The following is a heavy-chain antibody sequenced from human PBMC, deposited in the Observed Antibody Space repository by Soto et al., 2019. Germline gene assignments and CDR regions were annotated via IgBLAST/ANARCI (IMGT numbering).Heavy chain of an antibody. J-gene: IGHJ4*02. CDR1: GGTFSSYA. Sequence: ASVKVSCKASGGTFSSYAISWVRQAPGQGLEWMGGIIPIFGTANYAQKFQGRVTITADESTSTAYMELSSLRSEDTAVYYCARDYWAYCGGDCYSPILYWGQGTLVTVSS. D-gene: IGHD2-21*02. V-gene: IGHV1-69*13. CDR3: ARDYWAYCGGDCYSPILY. CDR2: IIPIFGTA.